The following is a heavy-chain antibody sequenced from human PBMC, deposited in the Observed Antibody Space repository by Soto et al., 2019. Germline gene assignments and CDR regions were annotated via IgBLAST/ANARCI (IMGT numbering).Heavy chain of an antibody. D-gene: IGHD2-21*01. CDR3: AREKKVVMATQAFDI. CDR2: IYHSGTS. Sequence: WVRQAPGKGLEWIGEIYHSGTSNNNPSLKGRVTMSVDTSKNQFSLNLNSVTAADTAMYYCAREKKVVMATQAFDIWGQGTMVTVSS. V-gene: IGHV4-4*02. J-gene: IGHJ3*02.